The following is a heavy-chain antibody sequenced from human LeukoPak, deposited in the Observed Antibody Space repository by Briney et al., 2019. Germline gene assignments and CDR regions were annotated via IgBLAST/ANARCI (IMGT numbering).Heavy chain of an antibody. CDR3: ARAVTTLVFNYGMDV. D-gene: IGHD4-23*01. J-gene: IGHJ6*02. Sequence: SETLSLTCTVSGGSISSGEYYWSWIRQPPGKGLEWIGYIYYSGSTYYNPSLKSRVTISVDTSKNQFSLKLSSVTAADTAVYYCARAVTTLVFNYGMDVWGQGTTVTVSS. V-gene: IGHV4-30-4*02. CDR2: IYYSGST. CDR1: GGSISSGEYY.